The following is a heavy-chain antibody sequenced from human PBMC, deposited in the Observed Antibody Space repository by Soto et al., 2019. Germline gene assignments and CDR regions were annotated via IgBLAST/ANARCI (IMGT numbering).Heavy chain of an antibody. CDR1: GGSISSFY. CDR2: IYYGGNT. J-gene: IGHJ4*02. V-gene: IGHV4-59*08. D-gene: IGHD6-19*01. CDR3: ARGDLTYNSAWYTY. Sequence: SETLSLTCTVSGGSISSFYWSWIRQSPGKGLEWVGYIYYGGNTKYNPSLESRVTISVDTSKNQLSLKLISVTAADTAVYYCARGDLTYNSAWYTYWGQGTLVTVSS.